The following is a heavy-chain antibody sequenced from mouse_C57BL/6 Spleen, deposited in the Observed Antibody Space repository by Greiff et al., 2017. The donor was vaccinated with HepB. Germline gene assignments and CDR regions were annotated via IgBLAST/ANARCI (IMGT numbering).Heavy chain of an antibody. Sequence: EVQLVESGEGLVKPGGSLKLSCAASGFTFSSYAMSWVRQTPEKRLEWVAYISSGGDYIYYADTVKGRFTISRDNARKTLYLQMSSLKSEDTAMYYCTRSSGNSYYFDYWGQGTTLTVSS. V-gene: IGHV5-9-1*02. CDR3: TRSSGNSYYFDY. D-gene: IGHD2-1*01. CDR2: ISSGGDYI. J-gene: IGHJ2*01. CDR1: GFTFSSYA.